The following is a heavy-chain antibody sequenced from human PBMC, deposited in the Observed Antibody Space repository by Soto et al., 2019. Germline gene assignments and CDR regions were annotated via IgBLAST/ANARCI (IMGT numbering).Heavy chain of an antibody. CDR2: IYYSGST. CDR3: ARGEEHVAMPSGY. J-gene: IGHJ4*02. CDR1: GGSISSSSYY. D-gene: IGHD1-1*01. V-gene: IGHV4-39*07. Sequence: SETLSLTCTVSGGSISSSSYYWGRIRQPTGKGLEWIGCIYYSGSTNYNPSLKSRVTISVDTSKNQFSLKLSSVTAADTAVYFCARGEEHVAMPSGYWSQGTLVTVSS.